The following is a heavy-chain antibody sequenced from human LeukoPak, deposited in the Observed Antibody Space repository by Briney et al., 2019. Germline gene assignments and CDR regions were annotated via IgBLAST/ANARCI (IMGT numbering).Heavy chain of an antibody. J-gene: IGHJ4*02. CDR2: INPNSGGT. V-gene: IGHV1-2*06. CDR3: ARVSSSWYYYFDY. D-gene: IGHD6-13*01. Sequence: ASVTVSFKASGYTFTVYYMHWVRQAPGQGLEWMGRINPNSGGTNYAQKFQGRVTMTRDTSISTAYMELSRLRSDDTAVYYCARVSSSWYYYFDYWGQGTLVTVSS. CDR1: GYTFTVYY.